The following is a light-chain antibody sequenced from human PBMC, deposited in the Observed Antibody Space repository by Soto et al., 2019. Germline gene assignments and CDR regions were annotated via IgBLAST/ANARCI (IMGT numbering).Light chain of an antibody. CDR1: SSDVGGYNY. J-gene: IGLJ1*01. CDR2: DVS. Sequence: QSALTQPASVSGSPGQSITISCTGTSSDVGGYNYVSWYQQHPGKAPKLMIYDVSNRPSRVSNRFSGSKSGNTASLTISGLQAEDEADYYCSSYTSSSTPVYVFGTGTKLTVL. CDR3: SSYTSSSTPVYV. V-gene: IGLV2-14*01.